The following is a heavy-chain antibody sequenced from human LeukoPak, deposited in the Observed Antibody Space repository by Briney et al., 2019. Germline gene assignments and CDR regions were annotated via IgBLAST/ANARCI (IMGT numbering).Heavy chain of an antibody. CDR3: ARDFYDFWSGSSVGMDV. V-gene: IGHV4-4*07. CDR1: GGSISSYY. Sequence: SETLTLTCTVPGGSISSYYWSWIRQPAGKGLEWIGRIYTSGSTNYNPSLKSRVTMSVDTSKNQFSLKLSSVTAADTAVYYCARDFYDFWSGSSVGMDVWGQGTTVTVSS. J-gene: IGHJ6*02. D-gene: IGHD3-3*01. CDR2: IYTSGST.